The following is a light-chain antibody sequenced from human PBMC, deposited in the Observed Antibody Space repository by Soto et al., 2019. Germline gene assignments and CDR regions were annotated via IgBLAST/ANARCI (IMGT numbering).Light chain of an antibody. J-gene: IGLJ1*01. CDR3: SSYISSSTLNV. Sequence: SVLTHPASVSGAPGQSITISCTGTSSDVGGYNYVSWYQQHPGKAPKLMIYDVSKRPSGVSNRFSGSKSGNTASLTISGLQAEDEADYYCSSYISSSTLNVFGNGTKVTVL. V-gene: IGLV2-14*01. CDR2: DVS. CDR1: SSDVGGYNY.